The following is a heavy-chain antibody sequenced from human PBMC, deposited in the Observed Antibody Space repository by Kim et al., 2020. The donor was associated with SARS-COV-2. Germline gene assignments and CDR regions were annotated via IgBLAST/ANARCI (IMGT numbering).Heavy chain of an antibody. CDR3: ARAAMQQLEGWFDP. D-gene: IGHD6-13*01. V-gene: IGHV4-31*03. CDR2: IYYSGST. Sequence: SETLSLTCTVSGGSISSGGYYWSWIRQHPGKGLEWIGYIYYSGSTYYNPSLKSRVTISVDTSKNQFSLKLSSVTAADTAVYYCARAAMQQLEGWFDPWGQGTLVTVSS. J-gene: IGHJ5*02. CDR1: GGSISSGGYY.